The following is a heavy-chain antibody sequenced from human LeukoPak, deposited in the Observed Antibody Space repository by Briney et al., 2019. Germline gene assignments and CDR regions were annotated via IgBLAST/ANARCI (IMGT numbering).Heavy chain of an antibody. CDR1: GGSISSSSYY. D-gene: IGHD3-10*01. CDR3: ARGSSGSSYYYYYYMDV. V-gene: IGHV4-39*07. J-gene: IGHJ6*03. Sequence: KASETLSLTCTVSGGSISSSSYYWGWIRQPPGKGLEWIGSIYYSGSTYYNPSLKSRVTISVDTSKNQFSLKLSSVTAADTAVYYCARGSSGSSYYYYYYMDVWGKGTTVTISS. CDR2: IYYSGST.